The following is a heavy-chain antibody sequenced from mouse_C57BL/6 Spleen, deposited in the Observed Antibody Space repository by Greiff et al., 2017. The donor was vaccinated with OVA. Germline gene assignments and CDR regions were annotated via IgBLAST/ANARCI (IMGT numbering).Heavy chain of an antibody. CDR2: IRNKANNHAT. J-gene: IGHJ1*03. CDR1: GFTFSDAW. Sequence: EVQRVESGGGLVQPGGSMKLSCAASGFTFSDAWMDWVRQSPEKGLEWVAEIRNKANNHATYYAESVKGRFTISRDDSKSSVYLQMNSLRAEDTGIYYCTRTGTGWYFDVWGTGTTVTVSS. V-gene: IGHV6-6*01. D-gene: IGHD4-1*01. CDR3: TRTGTGWYFDV.